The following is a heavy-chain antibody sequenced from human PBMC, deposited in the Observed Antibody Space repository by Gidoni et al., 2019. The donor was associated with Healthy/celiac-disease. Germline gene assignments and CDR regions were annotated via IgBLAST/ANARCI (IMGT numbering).Heavy chain of an antibody. J-gene: IGHJ4*02. D-gene: IGHD1-26*01. CDR3: AKDISWELTGQNGGLDY. CDR1: GFTFDDYA. Sequence: EVQLVESGGGLVQPGRSLRLYCAASGFTFDDYAMHWVRQAPGKGLEWVSGISWNSGSIGYADSVKGRFTISRDNAKNSLYLQMNSLRAEDTALYYCAKDISWELTGQNGGLDYWGQGTLVTVSS. V-gene: IGHV3-9*01. CDR2: ISWNSGSI.